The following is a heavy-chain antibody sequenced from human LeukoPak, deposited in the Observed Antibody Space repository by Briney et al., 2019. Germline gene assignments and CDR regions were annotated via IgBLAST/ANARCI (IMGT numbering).Heavy chain of an antibody. Sequence: PGGSLRLSCAASGFIFSSYTMNWVRQAPGKGLEWVSSISSSSSYIYYADSVKGRFTISRDNAKNSLYLQMNSLRAEDTAVYYCARESLCVVGATTVDTWGQGTLVTVSS. CDR1: GFIFSSYT. CDR2: ISSSSSYI. V-gene: IGHV3-21*01. J-gene: IGHJ5*02. D-gene: IGHD1-26*01. CDR3: ARESLCVVGATTVDT.